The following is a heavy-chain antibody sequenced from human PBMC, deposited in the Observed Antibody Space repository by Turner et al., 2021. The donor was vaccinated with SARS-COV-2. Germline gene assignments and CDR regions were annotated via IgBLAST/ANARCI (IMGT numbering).Heavy chain of an antibody. J-gene: IGHJ3*02. CDR2: INPNSGGT. CDR1: GYTFTGYY. D-gene: IGHD6-6*01. Sequence: QVQLVQSGAEVKKPGASVKVSCKASGYTFTGYYMHWVRQAPGQGLEWMGWINPNSGGTNYAQKFQGRVTMTRDTSISTAYMELSRLRSDDTAMYYCARIRSSSSVRDAYDIWGQGTMVTVSS. V-gene: IGHV1-2*02. CDR3: ARIRSSSSVRDAYDI.